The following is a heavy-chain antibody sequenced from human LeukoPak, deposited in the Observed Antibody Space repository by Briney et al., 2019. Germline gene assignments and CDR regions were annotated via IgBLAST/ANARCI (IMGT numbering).Heavy chain of an antibody. CDR2: IWYDGSNK. CDR1: GFTFSSYG. D-gene: IGHD3-9*01. J-gene: IGHJ4*02. V-gene: IGHV3-33*01. Sequence: GGSLRLSCAASGFTFSSYGMHWVRQAPGKGLEWVAVIWYDGSNKYYADSVKGRFTISGDNSKNTLYLQMNSLRAEDTAVYYCARDSLRRDILTGYPDYWGQGTLVTVSS. CDR3: ARDSLRRDILTGYPDY.